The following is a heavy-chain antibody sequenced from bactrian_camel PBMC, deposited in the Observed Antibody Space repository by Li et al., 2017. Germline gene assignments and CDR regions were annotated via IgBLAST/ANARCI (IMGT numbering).Heavy chain of an antibody. CDR2: IRRSGGET. CDR1: GHSRGSNC. Sequence: VQLVESGGGSVQAGGSLRLSCVVSGHSRGSNCVGWYRLPPGRAPAEREGIAAIRRSGGETWYTDSVKGRFTISGDNAKNTVVLQMDSLRPEDTSMYYCAAEDYCGGSWNLEQNYLYWGQGTQVTVS. V-gene: IGHV3-3*01. D-gene: IGHD7*01. J-gene: IGHJ4*01. CDR3: AAEDYCGGSWNLEQNYLY.